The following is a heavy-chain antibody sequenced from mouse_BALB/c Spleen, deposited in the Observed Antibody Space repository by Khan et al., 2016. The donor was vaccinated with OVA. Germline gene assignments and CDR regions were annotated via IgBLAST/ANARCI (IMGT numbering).Heavy chain of an antibody. CDR3: TRRGLFGIFVY. J-gene: IGHJ3*01. D-gene: IGHD1-1*02. CDR1: GYTFISYW. V-gene: IGHV1-7*01. CDR2: INPSTDYT. Sequence: QVQLKQSGTELAKPGASVKMSCKASGYTFISYWMHWVKQRPGQGLEWIGYINPSTDYTEYNQKFKDKATLTTDKSSNTAYMQLSSLTSEDSAVYYGTRRGLFGIFVYWGQGTRVTVSA.